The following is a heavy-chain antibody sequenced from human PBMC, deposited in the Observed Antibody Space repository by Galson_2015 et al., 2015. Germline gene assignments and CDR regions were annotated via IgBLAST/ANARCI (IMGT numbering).Heavy chain of an antibody. J-gene: IGHJ3*02. V-gene: IGHV3-23*01. CDR3: AKDNSGYDI. D-gene: IGHD5-12*01. CDR1: GFTFSSYA. CDR2: ISGSGGSS. Sequence: SLRLPCAASGFTFSSYAMSWVRQAPGKGLEWVSTISGSGGSSYFADSVKGRFTVSRDNSKNTLSLQMSSLRDEDTAVYYCAKDNSGYDIWGKGTMVTV.